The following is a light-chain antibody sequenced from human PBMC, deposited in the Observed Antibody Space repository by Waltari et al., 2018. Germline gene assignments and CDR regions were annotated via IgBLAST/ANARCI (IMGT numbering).Light chain of an antibody. J-gene: IGKJ4*01. CDR3: QQYANLPLT. CDR1: QDITIK. CDR2: DAS. V-gene: IGKV1-33*01. Sequence: DIQMTQSPSSLSASVGDRVTITCQASQDITIKLNWFQQKAGKAPQVLIFDASNSPAAVPSRFSGRGYGTNFAFTITSLQPEDVGTYYCQQYANLPLTFGGGTRVEIK.